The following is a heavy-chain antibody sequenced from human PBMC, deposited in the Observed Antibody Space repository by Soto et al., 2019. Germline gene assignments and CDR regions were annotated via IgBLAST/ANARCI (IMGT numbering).Heavy chain of an antibody. J-gene: IGHJ3*02. CDR3: ARLKGPYGGTSRGVFDI. CDR1: AVSFSSNA. V-gene: IGHV1-69*06. CDR2: IIPYFHTA. Sequence: QVQLVQSGAEVKKPGSSVKVSCKASAVSFSSNALTWVRQAPGQELEWMGGIIPYFHTANYAQKFQDRVTITADKSTSTAYMELTSLRSEDTAVYYCARLKGPYGGTSRGVFDIWGQGTMVTVSS. D-gene: IGHD4-17*01.